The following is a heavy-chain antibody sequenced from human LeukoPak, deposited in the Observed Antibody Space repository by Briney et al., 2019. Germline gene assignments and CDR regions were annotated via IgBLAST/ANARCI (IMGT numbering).Heavy chain of an antibody. CDR2: INHSGST. V-gene: IGHV4-34*01. CDR1: VGSFSGYY. J-gene: IGHJ3*02. D-gene: IGHD3-22*01. Sequence: PSETLSLTCAVYVGSFSGYYWSWIRQPPGKVLEWIGEINHSGSTNYNPSLKSRVTISVDTSKNQFSLKLSSVTAADTAVYYCARINYYDNSGYDAFDIWGQGTMVTVSS. CDR3: ARINYYDNSGYDAFDI.